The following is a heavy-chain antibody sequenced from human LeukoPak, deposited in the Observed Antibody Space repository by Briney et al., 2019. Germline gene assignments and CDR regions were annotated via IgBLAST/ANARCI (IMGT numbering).Heavy chain of an antibody. CDR3: VKRTNWNDGSG. CDR2: ISSNGGRT. CDR1: GFTFTSYA. V-gene: IGHV3-64D*06. Sequence: GGSLRLSCSASGFTFTSYAMHWDRQAPGKGLEDVSAISSNGGRTYYADSVKGRFTISRDNSKNTLYLQMSSLRAEDTAAYYCVKRTNWNDGSGCGQGTLVTVSS. D-gene: IGHD1-1*01. J-gene: IGHJ4*02.